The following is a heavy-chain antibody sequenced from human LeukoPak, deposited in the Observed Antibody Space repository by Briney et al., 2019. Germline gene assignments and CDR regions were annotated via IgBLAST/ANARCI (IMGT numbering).Heavy chain of an antibody. Sequence: GGSLRLSCAASGFTFSSHWMSWVRQAPGKGLEWVANIKQYGSDKYYVDSVKGRFTISRDNAKNSLYLQMNSLRAEDTAVYYCARDYDWGQGTLVTVSS. V-gene: IGHV3-7*04. CDR1: GFTFSSHW. CDR3: ARDYD. CDR2: IKQYGSDK. D-gene: IGHD3-16*01. J-gene: IGHJ4*02.